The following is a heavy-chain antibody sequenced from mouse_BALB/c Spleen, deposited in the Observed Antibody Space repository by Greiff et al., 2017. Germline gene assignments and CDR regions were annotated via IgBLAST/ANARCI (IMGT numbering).Heavy chain of an antibody. Sequence: QVQLQQPGAELVRPGASVKLSCKASGYTFTSYWINWVKQRPGQGLEWIGNIYPSDSYTNYNQKFKDKATLTVDKSSSTAYMQLSSPTSEDSAVYYCTRVSDGYPFAYWGQGTLVTVSA. CDR1: GYTFTSYW. CDR2: IYPSDSYT. D-gene: IGHD2-3*01. CDR3: TRVSDGYPFAY. J-gene: IGHJ3*01. V-gene: IGHV1-69*02.